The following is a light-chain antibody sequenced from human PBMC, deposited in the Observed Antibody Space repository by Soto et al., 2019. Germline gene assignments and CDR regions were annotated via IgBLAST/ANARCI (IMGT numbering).Light chain of an antibody. Sequence: EILLTQSPATLSLSPGERATLSCRASPSVRSSLAWYQQKPGQAPRLLIYDASTRATGIPGRFSGSGSVTDFTLTISNLEPEDFAVYYCQQRSSWPWTFGQGAKVEIK. V-gene: IGKV3-11*01. CDR2: DAS. J-gene: IGKJ1*01. CDR3: QQRSSWPWT. CDR1: PSVRSS.